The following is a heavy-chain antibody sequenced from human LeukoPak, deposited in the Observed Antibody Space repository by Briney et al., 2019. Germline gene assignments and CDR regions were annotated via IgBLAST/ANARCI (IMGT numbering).Heavy chain of an antibody. CDR2: INSDGSST. Sequence: QPGGSLRLSRAASGFTFSSYWMHWVRQAPGKGLVWVSRINSDGSSTSYADSVKGRFTISRDTAMNTLYLHMHSLREEDTADYYCTRGRGAYGWFDPWGQGTQVTVSS. V-gene: IGHV3-74*01. J-gene: IGHJ5*02. D-gene: IGHD3-10*01. CDR1: GFTFSSYW. CDR3: TRGRGAYGWFDP.